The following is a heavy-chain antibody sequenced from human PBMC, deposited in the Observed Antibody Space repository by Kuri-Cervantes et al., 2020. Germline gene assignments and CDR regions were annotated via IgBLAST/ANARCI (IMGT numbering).Heavy chain of an antibody. J-gene: IGHJ3*02. CDR3: AREMATIYFDAFDI. CDR1: GFTFSSYS. V-gene: IGHV3-21*04. Sequence: GGSLRLSCAASGFTFSSYSMNWVRQAPGKGLEWVSSISSSSSYIYYADSVKGRFTISRDDSKNSLYLQMNSLKTEDTAVYYCAREMATIYFDAFDIWGQGTMVTVSS. D-gene: IGHD5-24*01. CDR2: ISSSSSYI.